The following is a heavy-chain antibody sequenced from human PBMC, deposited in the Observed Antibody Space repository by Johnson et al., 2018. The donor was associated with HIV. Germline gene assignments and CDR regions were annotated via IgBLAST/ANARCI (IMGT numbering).Heavy chain of an antibody. CDR1: GFTFDDYG. D-gene: IGHD6-13*01. V-gene: IGHV3-23*04. CDR3: AREMAIAAAGHDAFDI. Sequence: EQLVESGGGVVRPGGSLRLSCVASGFTFDDYGMSWVRQAPGKGLEWVSAISGSGGSTYYADSVKGRFTISRDNSKNTLYLQMNSLRAEDTAVYYCAREMAIAAAGHDAFDIWGQGTMVTVSS. J-gene: IGHJ3*02. CDR2: ISGSGGST.